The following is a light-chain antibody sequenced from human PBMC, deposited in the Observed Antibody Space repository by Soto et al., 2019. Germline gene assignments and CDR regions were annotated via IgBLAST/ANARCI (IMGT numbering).Light chain of an antibody. Sequence: EIVLTQSPGTLSLSPGERATLSCRASQSVSSTYLAWYQQKPGQAPRLLIYGASSRATGIADRFSGSGSGTDFTLTISRLEPEDFAVYYCQQYGNSPLFGGGTKVEIK. J-gene: IGKJ4*01. CDR1: QSVSSTY. V-gene: IGKV3-20*01. CDR2: GAS. CDR3: QQYGNSPL.